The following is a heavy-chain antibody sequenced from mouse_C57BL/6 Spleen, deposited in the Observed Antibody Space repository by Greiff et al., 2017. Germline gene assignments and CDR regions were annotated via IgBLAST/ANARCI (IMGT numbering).Heavy chain of an antibody. CDR2: IDPETGGT. J-gene: IGHJ1*03. Sequence: QVQLQQSGAELVRPGASVTLSCKASGYTFTDYEMHWVKQTPVHGLEWIGAIDPETGGTAFNQKFKGKAILTADKSSSTAYMELRSLTSEDSAVYYWTRGGYSNYWYVDVWGTGTTVTVAS. CDR1: GYTFTDYE. V-gene: IGHV1-15*01. CDR3: TRGGYSNYWYVDV. D-gene: IGHD2-5*01.